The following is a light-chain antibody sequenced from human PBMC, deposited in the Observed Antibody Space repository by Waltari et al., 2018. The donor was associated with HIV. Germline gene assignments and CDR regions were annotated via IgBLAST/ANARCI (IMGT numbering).Light chain of an antibody. CDR1: NIGNKG. J-gene: IGLJ3*02. V-gene: IGLV3-21*04. CDR2: DNS. Sequence: SYILTQPPSLSVSPGETARISCAGTNIGNKGVHCYQKKPGQAPVVVIYDNSDRPSGIPARFSGFNSGKTAALIITGVQAGDEADFYCQVWDGSSDQWVFGGGTKLTVL. CDR3: QVWDGSSDQWV.